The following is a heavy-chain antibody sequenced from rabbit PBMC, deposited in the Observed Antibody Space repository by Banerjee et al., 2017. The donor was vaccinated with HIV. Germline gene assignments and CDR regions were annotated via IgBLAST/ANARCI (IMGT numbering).Heavy chain of an antibody. CDR2: INTSSGNT. Sequence: QSLEESGGGLVKPGGTLTLTCKASGFTLSSYWMCWVRQAPGKGLEWIGCINTSSGNTVYASWAKGRFTISKTSSTTVTLQMTSLTAADTATYFCARDLAGVIGWNFGLWGQGTLVTVS. CDR1: GFTLSSYW. D-gene: IGHD4-1*01. V-gene: IGHV1S40*01. J-gene: IGHJ3*01. CDR3: ARDLAGVIGWNFGL.